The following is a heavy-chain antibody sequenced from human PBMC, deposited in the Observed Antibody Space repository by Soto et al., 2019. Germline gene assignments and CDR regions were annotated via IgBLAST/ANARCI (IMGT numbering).Heavy chain of an antibody. Sequence: SETLSLTCTVSGGSISSYYWSWIRQPPGKGLEWIGYIYYSGSTNYNPSLKSRVTISVDTSKNQFSLKLSSVTAADTAVYYCARTLTYYDSSGYYVAYFDYWGQGTLVTVSS. J-gene: IGHJ4*02. CDR1: GGSISSYY. CDR2: IYYSGST. D-gene: IGHD3-22*01. V-gene: IGHV4-59*01. CDR3: ARTLTYYDSSGYYVAYFDY.